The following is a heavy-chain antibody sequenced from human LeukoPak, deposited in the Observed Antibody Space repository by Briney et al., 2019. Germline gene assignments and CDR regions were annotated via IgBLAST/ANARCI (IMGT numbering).Heavy chain of an antibody. Sequence: GGSLRLSCAASGFTFSDYYMSWIRQAPGKGLEWVSYISSSGSTIYYADSVKGRFTISRDNAKNSLYLQMNSLSAEDTAVYYCARDVRVGSSWFFDYWGQGTLVTVSS. CDR2: ISSSGSTI. D-gene: IGHD6-13*01. V-gene: IGHV3-11*01. J-gene: IGHJ4*02. CDR1: GFTFSDYY. CDR3: ARDVRVGSSWFFDY.